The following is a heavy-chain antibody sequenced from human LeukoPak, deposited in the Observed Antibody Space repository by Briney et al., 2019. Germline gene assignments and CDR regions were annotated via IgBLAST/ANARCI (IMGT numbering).Heavy chain of an antibody. CDR2: INHSGST. CDR3: ARRGNWFDP. J-gene: IGHJ5*02. CDR1: GGSFSGYY. V-gene: IGHV4-34*01. Sequence: KPSETLSLTCAVYGGSFSGYYWSWIRQPPGKGLEWIGEINHSGSTNYNPSLKSRVTISVDTSKNQFSLKLSPVTAADTAVYYCARRGNWFDPWGQGTLVTVSS.